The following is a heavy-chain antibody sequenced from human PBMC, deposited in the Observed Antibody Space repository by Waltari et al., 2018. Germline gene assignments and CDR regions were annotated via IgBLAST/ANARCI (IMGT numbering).Heavy chain of an antibody. CDR2: LNPNTGDT. CDR1: GYTFLSYY. Sequence: QVQLVQSGTEVKKPGDSVKVSCKAYGYTFLSYYINWVRQAPGQGLEWMGRLNPNTGDTVCAQGFKGRATMTRDTSIATAYLELSRLRSDDTAVYYCARDLGHHGDYALGRIDYWGQGTLVTVSS. D-gene: IGHD4-17*01. V-gene: IGHV1-2*06. CDR3: ARDLGHHGDYALGRIDY. J-gene: IGHJ4*02.